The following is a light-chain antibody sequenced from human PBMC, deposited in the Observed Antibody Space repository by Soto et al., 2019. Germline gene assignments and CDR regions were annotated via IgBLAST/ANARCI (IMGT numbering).Light chain of an antibody. CDR1: QPISKW. CDR3: QQSHSTPSWT. V-gene: IGKV1-5*01. CDR2: DAY. J-gene: IGKJ1*01. Sequence: DIQMTQSPSTLSASVGDRVTITCRASQPISKWLAWYQQKPGKAPKVLIWDAYTLQRGVPSRFSGSGSGTEFTLTISCLQPDDFATYYCQQSHSTPSWTFGQGTKVEIK.